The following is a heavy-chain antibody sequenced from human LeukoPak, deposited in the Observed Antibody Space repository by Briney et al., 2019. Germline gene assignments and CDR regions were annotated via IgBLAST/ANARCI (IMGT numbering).Heavy chain of an antibody. CDR3: ARHLRSWDGIGLDGLWDD. CDR1: GGSMSSSSTY. D-gene: IGHD6-19*01. CDR2: IHSGGST. V-gene: IGHV4-39*01. J-gene: IGHJ4*02. Sequence: KPSETLSPTCTVSGGSMSSSSTYCGWIRQPPGKGLDWIGTIHSGGSTYYNPSLKSRVSISVDTSKNQFSLNLSSVIAADRAVYYCARHLRSWDGIGLDGLWDDWGQGTLVTVSS.